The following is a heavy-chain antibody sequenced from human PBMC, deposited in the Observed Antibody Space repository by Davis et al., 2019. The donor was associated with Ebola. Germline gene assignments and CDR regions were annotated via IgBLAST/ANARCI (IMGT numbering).Heavy chain of an antibody. D-gene: IGHD3-10*01. CDR1: GFTFSSYS. V-gene: IGHV3-30*03. Sequence: PGGSLRLSCAASGFTFSSYSMNWVRQAPGKGLEWVAVISSDESNKYYADSVKGRFTVSRDNSKNTLYLQMNSLRAEETAIYYCARGPVGQSVGAFMYYWGQGILVTVSS. J-gene: IGHJ4*02. CDR3: ARGPVGQSVGAFMYY. CDR2: ISSDESNK.